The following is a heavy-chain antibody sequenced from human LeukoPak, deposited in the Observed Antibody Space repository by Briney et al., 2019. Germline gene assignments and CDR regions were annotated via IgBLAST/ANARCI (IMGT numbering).Heavy chain of an antibody. CDR3: ARGGGLDV. CDR1: GFTFSSYW. D-gene: IGHD3-16*01. Sequence: GGSLRLSCAASGFTFSSYWMNWARQAPGKGLEWVASINHNGNVNYYVDSVKGRFTISRDNAKNSLCLQMSNLRAEDTAVYFCARGGGLDVWGQGATVTVSS. J-gene: IGHJ6*02. V-gene: IGHV3-7*03. CDR2: INHNGNVN.